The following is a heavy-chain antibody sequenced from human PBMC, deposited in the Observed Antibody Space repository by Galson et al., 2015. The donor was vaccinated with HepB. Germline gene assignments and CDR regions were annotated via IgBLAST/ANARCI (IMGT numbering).Heavy chain of an antibody. CDR3: ASRKSVGGGYSGYDLMGD. Sequence: QSGAEVKKPGESLRISCKGSGYSFTSYWISWVRQMPGKGLEWMGRIDPSDSYTNYSPSFQGHVTISADKSISTAYLQWSSLKASDTAMYYCASRKSVGGGYSGYDLMGDWGQGTLVTVSS. CDR1: GYSFTSYW. J-gene: IGHJ4*02. CDR2: IDPSDSYT. D-gene: IGHD5-12*01. V-gene: IGHV5-10-1*01.